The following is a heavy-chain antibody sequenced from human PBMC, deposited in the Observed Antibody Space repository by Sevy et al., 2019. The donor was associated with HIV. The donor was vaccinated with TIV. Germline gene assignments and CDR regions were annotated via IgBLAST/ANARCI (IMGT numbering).Heavy chain of an antibody. D-gene: IGHD5-18*01. Sequence: SETLSLTCTVSGGSISSYYWSWIRQPPGKGLESIGYIYYSGSTNYNPSLKSRVTISVDTSKNQFSLKLSSVTAADTAVYYCASGRYSYRGYYFDYWGQGTLVTVSS. CDR2: IYYSGST. CDR1: GGSISSYY. J-gene: IGHJ4*02. V-gene: IGHV4-59*01. CDR3: ASGRYSYRGYYFDY.